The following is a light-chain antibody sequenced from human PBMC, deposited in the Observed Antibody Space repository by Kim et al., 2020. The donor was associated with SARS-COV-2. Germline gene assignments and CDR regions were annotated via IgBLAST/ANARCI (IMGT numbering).Light chain of an antibody. Sequence: SYELTQPLSVSVALGQTARITCGGNNIGSKNVHWYQQKPGQAPLLVIYRDSKRPSGIPERFSGSNSGNTATLTISSTQAGDEADYYCQVWDSSTVVVFGGGTQLTVL. CDR3: QVWDSSTVVV. CDR2: RDS. J-gene: IGLJ2*01. CDR1: NIGSKN. V-gene: IGLV3-9*01.